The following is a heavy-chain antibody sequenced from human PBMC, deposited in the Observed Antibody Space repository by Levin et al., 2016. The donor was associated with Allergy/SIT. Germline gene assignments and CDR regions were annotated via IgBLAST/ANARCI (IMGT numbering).Heavy chain of an antibody. J-gene: IGHJ3*02. CDR2: ISRSSDTI. V-gene: IGHV3-48*01. CDR3: AVLNILTAGDAFDI. Sequence: PGKGLEWVSYISRSSDTIYYADSVEGRFTISRDNAKNSLYLQMNSLRAEDTAVYYCAVLNILTAGDAFDIWGQGTKVTVSS. D-gene: IGHD3-9*01.